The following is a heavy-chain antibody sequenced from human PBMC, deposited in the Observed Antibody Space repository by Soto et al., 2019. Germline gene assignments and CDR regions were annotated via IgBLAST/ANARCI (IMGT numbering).Heavy chain of an antibody. CDR2: MYHSGST. Sequence: PSETLSLTCAVSGGSISNGGYSWSWIRQPPGKGLEWIGYMYHSGSTYYNPTLKSRLIISVDTSKSQFSLKLSSMTAADTAVYYCARGWWEREGYLMDVWGQGTTVTVSS. CDR3: ARGWWEREGYLMDV. V-gene: IGHV4-30-2*01. J-gene: IGHJ6*02. D-gene: IGHD1-26*01. CDR1: GGSISNGGYS.